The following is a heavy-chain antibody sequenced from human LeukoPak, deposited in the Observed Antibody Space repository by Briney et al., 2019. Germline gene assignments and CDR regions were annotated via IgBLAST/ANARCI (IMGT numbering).Heavy chain of an antibody. CDR2: IYYSGSN. Sequence: PSETLSLTCTVSGGSISSYYWSWIRQPPGKGLEWIGYIYYSGSNNYNPSLKSRVTISVDTSKNQFSLKLSSVTAADTAVYYCARNYCSGGSCYSGSWFDPWGQGTLVTVSS. D-gene: IGHD2-15*01. CDR3: ARNYCSGGSCYSGSWFDP. V-gene: IGHV4-59*01. J-gene: IGHJ5*02. CDR1: GGSISSYY.